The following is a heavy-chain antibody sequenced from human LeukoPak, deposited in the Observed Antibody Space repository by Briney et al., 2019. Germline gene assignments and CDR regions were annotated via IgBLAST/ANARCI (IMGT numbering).Heavy chain of an antibody. D-gene: IGHD3-16*01. CDR2: ISNSGRTI. J-gene: IGHJ1*01. CDR1: GFTFSSYE. Sequence: GGSLRLSCAASGFTFSSYEMNWVRQAPGKGLEWISFISNSGRTIYYADSVKGRFTISRDNAKNSLYLQMNSLRGEDTAVYYCAKDDAWGRYKLWGQGTLVTVSS. V-gene: IGHV3-48*03. CDR3: AKDDAWGRYKL.